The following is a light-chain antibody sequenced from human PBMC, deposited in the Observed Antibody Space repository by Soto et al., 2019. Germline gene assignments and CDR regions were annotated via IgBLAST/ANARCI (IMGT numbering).Light chain of an antibody. V-gene: IGKV3-20*01. Sequence: TQSPAALSVSQGERATLSCRASQSFRSNLAWYQQKPGQAPRLLIYGASSRATGIPDRFSGSGSGTDFTLTISRLEPEDFAVYYCQQYGSSPEWTFGQGTKVDIK. CDR2: GAS. CDR3: QQYGSSPEWT. CDR1: QSFRSN. J-gene: IGKJ1*01.